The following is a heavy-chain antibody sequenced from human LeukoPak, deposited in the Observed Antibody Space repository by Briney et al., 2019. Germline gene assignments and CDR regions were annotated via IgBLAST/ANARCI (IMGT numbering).Heavy chain of an antibody. CDR2: ISSSSSYI. J-gene: IGHJ3*02. D-gene: IGHD6-19*01. Sequence: PGGSLRLSCAASGFTFSSYSMNWVRQAPGKGLEWVSSISSSSSYIYYADSAKGRFTISRDNAKNSLYLQMSSLRAEDTAVYFCARAVAGRYAFDIWGQGTMVTVSS. CDR3: ARAVAGRYAFDI. CDR1: GFTFSSYS. V-gene: IGHV3-21*01.